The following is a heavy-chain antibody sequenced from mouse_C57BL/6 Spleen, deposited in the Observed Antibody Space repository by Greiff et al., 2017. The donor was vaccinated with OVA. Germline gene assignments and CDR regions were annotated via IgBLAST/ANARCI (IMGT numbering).Heavy chain of an antibody. J-gene: IGHJ3*01. Sequence: VQLQQSGPELVKPGASVKIPCKASGYTFTDYHMDWVKQSHGKSLEWIGDINPNNGGNIYNQKFKGKATLTVDKSSSTAYMELRSLTAEDTAVYYCAREDSSGSWFAYWGKGTLVTVSA. CDR3: AREDSSGSWFAY. V-gene: IGHV1-18*01. CDR1: GYTFTDYH. D-gene: IGHD3-2*02. CDR2: INPNNGGN.